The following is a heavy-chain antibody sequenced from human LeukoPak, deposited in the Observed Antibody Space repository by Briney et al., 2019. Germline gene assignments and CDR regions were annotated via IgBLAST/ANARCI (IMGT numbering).Heavy chain of an antibody. CDR3: ARLGGPPLPADHYYYGMDV. D-gene: IGHD2-15*01. J-gene: IGHJ6*02. CDR2: ISAYNGNT. CDR1: GYTFTSYG. Sequence: ASVKVSCKASGYTFTSYGISWVRQAPGQGLEWMGWISAYNGNTNYAQKLQGRVTMTTDTSTSTAYMELSSLRSEDTAVYYCARLGGPPLPADHYYYGMDVWGQGTTVTVSS. V-gene: IGHV1-18*01.